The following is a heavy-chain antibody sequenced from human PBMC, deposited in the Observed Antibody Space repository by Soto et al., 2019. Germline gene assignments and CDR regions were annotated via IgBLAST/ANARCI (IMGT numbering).Heavy chain of an antibody. D-gene: IGHD3-10*01. CDR1: GGTFSSYA. V-gene: IGHV1-69*01. Sequence: QVQLVQSGAEVKKPGSSVKVSCKASGGTFSSYAISWVRQAPGQGLEWMGGIIPIFGTANYAQKFQGRVTITADESTSTAYMELSRLRSEDAALFYCSYGLKYYYYGMDVWGQGTTVTVCS. CDR3: SYGLKYYYYGMDV. J-gene: IGHJ6*02. CDR2: IIPIFGTA.